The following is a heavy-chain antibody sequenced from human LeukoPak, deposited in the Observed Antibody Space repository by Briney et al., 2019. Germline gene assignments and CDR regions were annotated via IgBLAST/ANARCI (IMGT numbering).Heavy chain of an antibody. CDR1: GFSVSDNY. D-gene: IGHD6-13*01. Sequence: GGCLRLSCAASGFSVSDNYIHWVRQPLRRGVEWVSLIYIGGSAHYADSVKGRFTISRDNSKSTLYLQMTSLRAADTAIYYWVKSCGGTGEPGIRYFDLWGRGTLVTVSS. CDR2: IYIGGSA. V-gene: IGHV3-53*01. J-gene: IGHJ4*02. CDR3: VKSCGGTGEPGIRYFDL.